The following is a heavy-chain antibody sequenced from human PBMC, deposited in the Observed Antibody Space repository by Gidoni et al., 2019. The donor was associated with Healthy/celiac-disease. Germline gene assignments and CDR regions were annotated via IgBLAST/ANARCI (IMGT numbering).Heavy chain of an antibody. CDR1: GFPFDDYA. CDR2: ISWNSGSI. Sequence: EVQLVESGGGLVQPGRSLRLSCAASGFPFDDYAMHWVRQAPGKGLEWVSGISWNSGSIGYADSVKGRFTISRDNAKNSLYLQMNSLRAEDTALYYCAAKWGYDILTGYENDYWGQGTLVTVSS. J-gene: IGHJ4*02. V-gene: IGHV3-9*01. D-gene: IGHD3-9*01. CDR3: AAKWGYDILTGYENDY.